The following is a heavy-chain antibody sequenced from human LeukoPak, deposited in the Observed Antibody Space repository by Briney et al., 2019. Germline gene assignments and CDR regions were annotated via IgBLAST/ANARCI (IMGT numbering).Heavy chain of an antibody. CDR2: IYYSGST. CDR1: GGSISCYY. Sequence: KPSETLSLTCTVSGGSISCYYWSWIRQPPGKGLEWIGYIYYSGSTNYNPSLKSRVTISVDTSKNQFSLKLSSVTAADTAVYYCARVSYSSSSFGTYNWFDPWGQGTLVTVSS. J-gene: IGHJ5*02. D-gene: IGHD6-6*01. CDR3: ARVSYSSSSFGTYNWFDP. V-gene: IGHV4-59*01.